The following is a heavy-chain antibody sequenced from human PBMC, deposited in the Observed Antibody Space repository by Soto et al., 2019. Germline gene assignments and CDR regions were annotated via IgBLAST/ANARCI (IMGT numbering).Heavy chain of an antibody. J-gene: IGHJ6*02. V-gene: IGHV1-69*01. CDR3: ARGGRGSYHPIPPYYYYYGMDV. Sequence: QVQLVQSGAEVKKPGSSVKVSCKASGGTFSSYAISWVRQAPGQGLEWMGGIIPIFGTANYAQKFQGRVTITADESTSTAYMELSSLRSEDTAVYYCARGGRGSYHPIPPYYYYYGMDVWGQGTTVTVSS. CDR1: GGTFSSYA. CDR2: IIPIFGTA. D-gene: IGHD1-26*01.